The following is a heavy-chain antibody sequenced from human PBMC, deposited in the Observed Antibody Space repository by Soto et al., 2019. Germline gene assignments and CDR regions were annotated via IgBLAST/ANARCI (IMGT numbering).Heavy chain of an antibody. V-gene: IGHV1-18*01. CDR1: GYTFTTYG. Sequence: QVQLVQSGAEVKKPGAPVKVSCKASGYTFTTYGITWVRRAPGQGLEWLGWINIYNGKTYYAQKLQGRVTMTTDTSTSTAYKELRSLRSEDTAVYYCARGITFGGVLNGMDVWGQGTTVTVSS. J-gene: IGHJ6*02. D-gene: IGHD3-16*01. CDR2: INIYNGKT. CDR3: ARGITFGGVLNGMDV.